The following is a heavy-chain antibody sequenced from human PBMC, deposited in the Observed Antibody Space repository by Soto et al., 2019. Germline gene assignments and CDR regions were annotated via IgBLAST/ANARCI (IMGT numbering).Heavy chain of an antibody. Sequence: QVQLQESGPGLVKPSETLSLTCTVSGGSISSYYWSWIRQPPGKGLEWIGYIYYSGSINYNPSLKSRVTISVDTSKNQFSLKLSSVTAADTAVYYCARRYDYWGQGTLVTVSS. V-gene: IGHV4-59*08. CDR2: IYYSGSI. CDR3: ARRYDY. CDR1: GGSISSYY. J-gene: IGHJ4*02.